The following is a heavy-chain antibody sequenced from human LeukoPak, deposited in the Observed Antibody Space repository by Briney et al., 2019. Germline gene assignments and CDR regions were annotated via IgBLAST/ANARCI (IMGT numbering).Heavy chain of an antibody. Sequence: PGGSLRLSCAASRFTLSTYWMSWVRQAPGKGLEWVTHIKQDGSQEYYVDSVKGRFTISRDNSKNTLYLQMNSLRAEDTAVYYCASTNYRGGSTGYNWFDPWGQGTLVTVSS. CDR3: ASTNYRGGSTGYNWFDP. CDR2: IKQDGSQE. D-gene: IGHD2-15*01. V-gene: IGHV3-7*01. CDR1: RFTLSTYW. J-gene: IGHJ5*02.